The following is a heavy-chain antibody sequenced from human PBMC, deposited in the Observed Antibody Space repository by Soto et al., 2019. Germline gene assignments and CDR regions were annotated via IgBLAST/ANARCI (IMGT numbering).Heavy chain of an antibody. V-gene: IGHV3-30-3*01. CDR1: GFTFSSYA. Sequence: GGSLRLSCAASGFTFSSYAMHWVRQAPGKGLEWVAVISYDGSNKYYADSVKGRFTISRDNSKNTLYLQMNSLRAEDTAVYYCARGGSIAARYFDYWGQRTLVTVSS. CDR3: ARGGSIAARYFDY. CDR2: ISYDGSNK. J-gene: IGHJ4*02. D-gene: IGHD6-6*01.